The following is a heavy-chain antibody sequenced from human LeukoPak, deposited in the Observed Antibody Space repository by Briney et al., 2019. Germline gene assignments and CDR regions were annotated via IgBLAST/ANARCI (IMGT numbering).Heavy chain of an antibody. CDR1: GGSISSYY. CDR2: IYYSGST. Sequence: PSETLSLTCTVSGGSISSYYWSWIRQPPGKGLEWIGYIYYSGSTNYNPSLKSRVTISVDTSKNQFSLKLSSVTAADTAVYYCARMPYYYDSSGYYKYAFDIWGQGTMVTVSS. D-gene: IGHD3-22*01. V-gene: IGHV4-59*12. CDR3: ARMPYYYDSSGYYKYAFDI. J-gene: IGHJ3*02.